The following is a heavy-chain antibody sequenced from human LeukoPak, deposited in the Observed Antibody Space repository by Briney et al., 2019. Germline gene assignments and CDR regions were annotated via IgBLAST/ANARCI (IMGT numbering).Heavy chain of an antibody. CDR3: ARESSGWFYFDY. D-gene: IGHD6-19*01. CDR2: INAGNGNT. V-gene: IGHV1-3*03. Sequence: ASVKVSCKASGYTFTSYAMQWVRQAPGQRLEWMGWINAGNGNTKYSQEFQGRVTITRDTSASTAYMELRSLRSEDMAVYYCARESSGWFYFDYWGQGTLVTVSS. J-gene: IGHJ4*02. CDR1: GYTFTSYA.